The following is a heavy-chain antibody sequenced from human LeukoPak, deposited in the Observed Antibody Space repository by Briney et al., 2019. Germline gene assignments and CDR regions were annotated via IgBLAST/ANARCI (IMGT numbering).Heavy chain of an antibody. CDR2: INTDGRTT. J-gene: IGHJ5*02. D-gene: IGHD6-19*01. CDR1: GFPFNNYW. CDR3: ARAGASGWYAAGWVDP. V-gene: IGHV3-74*01. Sequence: GGSLRLSCAASGFPFNNYWMHWVRQVPGKGLVWVSSINTDGRTTRYAASVQGRFTISRDNAKNTLYLQMNSLRGDDTAVYYCARAGASGWYAAGWVDPWGQGTLVTVSS.